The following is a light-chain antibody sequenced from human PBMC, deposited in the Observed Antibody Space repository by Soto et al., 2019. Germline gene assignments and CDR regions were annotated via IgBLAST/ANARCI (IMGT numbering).Light chain of an antibody. J-gene: IGKJ3*01. V-gene: IGKV3-20*01. CDR2: GAS. Sequence: EIVLTQSPGTLSLSPGERATLSCRASQSVSSSYLAWYQQKPGQAPRLLIYGASSRATGIPDRFSGSGSGTDFTLTISRLEPEDFAVYYCQQYGSSPTFVPRTKVDI. CDR1: QSVSSSY. CDR3: QQYGSSPT.